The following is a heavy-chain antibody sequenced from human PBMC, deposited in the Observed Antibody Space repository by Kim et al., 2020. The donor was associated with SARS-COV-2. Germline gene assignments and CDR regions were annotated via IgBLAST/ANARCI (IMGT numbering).Heavy chain of an antibody. D-gene: IGHD2-21*02. CDR1: GFTFSSYA. J-gene: IGHJ3*02. CDR2: ISYDGSNK. CDR3: AREGCGGDCYHNRVGAFDI. Sequence: GGSLRLSCAASGFTFSSYAMHWVRQAPGKGLEWVAVISYDGSNKYYADSVKGRFTISRDNSKNTLYLQMNSLRAEDTAVYYCAREGCGGDCYHNRVGAFDIWGQGTMVTVSS. V-gene: IGHV3-30*04.